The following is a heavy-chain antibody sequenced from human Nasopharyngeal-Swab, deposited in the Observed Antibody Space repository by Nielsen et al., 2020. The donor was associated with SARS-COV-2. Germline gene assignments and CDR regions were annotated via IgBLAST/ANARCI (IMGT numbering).Heavy chain of an antibody. V-gene: IGHV3-7*01. D-gene: IGHD3-10*01. J-gene: IGHJ6*02. CDR1: GFTFSSYW. CDR2: IKQDGSEK. Sequence: GESLKISCAASGFTFSSYWMSWVRQAPGKRLEWVANIKQDGSEKYYVDSVKGRFTISRDNAKNSLYLQMNSLRAEDTAVYYCARERSGSYWYYYYYGMDVWGQGTTVTVSS. CDR3: ARERSGSYWYYYYYGMDV.